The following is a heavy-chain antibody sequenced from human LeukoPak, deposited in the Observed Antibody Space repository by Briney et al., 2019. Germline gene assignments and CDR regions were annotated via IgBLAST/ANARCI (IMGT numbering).Heavy chain of an antibody. D-gene: IGHD3-22*01. CDR2: IYYSGST. Sequence: SETLSLTCTVSGGSISSGDYYWSWIRQRPGKGLEWIGYIYYSGSTYYNPSLKSRVTISVDTSKNQFSPKLSSVTAADTAVYYCARVSPIYDSSGYYFDYWGQGTLVTVSS. CDR1: GGSISSGDYY. J-gene: IGHJ4*02. CDR3: ARVSPIYDSSGYYFDY. V-gene: IGHV4-30-4*08.